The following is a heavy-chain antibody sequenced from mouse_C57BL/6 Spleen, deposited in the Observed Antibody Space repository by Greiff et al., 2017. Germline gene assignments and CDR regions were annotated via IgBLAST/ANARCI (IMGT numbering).Heavy chain of an antibody. J-gene: IGHJ2*01. V-gene: IGHV1-55*01. CDR1: GYTFTSYW. Sequence: VKLQQPGAELVKPGASVKMSCKASGYTFTSYWITWVKQRPGQGLEWIGDIYPGSGSTNYNEKFKSKATLTVDTSSSTAYMQLSSLTSDDSAVYYCASERGGPDYWGQGTTLTVSS. CDR3: ASERGGPDY. CDR2: IYPGSGST.